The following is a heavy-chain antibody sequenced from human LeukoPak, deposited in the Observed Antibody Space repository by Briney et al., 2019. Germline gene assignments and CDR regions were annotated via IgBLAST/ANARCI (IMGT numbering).Heavy chain of an antibody. Sequence: GGSLRLSCAASGFTFSDYYMSWIRQAPGKGLEWVSYISSSGSTIYYADSVKGRFTISRDNAKNSLYLQMNSLRAEDTAVYYCARGLGDYDFWSGQVIPVYFDYWGQGTLVTVSS. J-gene: IGHJ4*02. D-gene: IGHD3-3*01. CDR3: ARGLGDYDFWSGQVIPVYFDY. V-gene: IGHV3-11*01. CDR2: ISSSGSTI. CDR1: GFTFSDYY.